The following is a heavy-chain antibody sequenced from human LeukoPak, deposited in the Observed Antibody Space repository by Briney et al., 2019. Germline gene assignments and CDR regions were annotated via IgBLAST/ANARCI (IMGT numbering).Heavy chain of an antibody. V-gene: IGHV3-23*01. CDR3: AKTASSSGE. CDR1: GFTFSTTG. Sequence: PGGSLRLSCAASGFTFSTTGMSWVRQAPGKGLEWVSGISGNSDKTYYTDSVKGRFPVFRDNSRNTLYLQMNNVRVEDTALYYCAKTASSSGEWGQGTLVTVSS. D-gene: IGHD6-6*01. CDR2: ISGNSDKT. J-gene: IGHJ4*02.